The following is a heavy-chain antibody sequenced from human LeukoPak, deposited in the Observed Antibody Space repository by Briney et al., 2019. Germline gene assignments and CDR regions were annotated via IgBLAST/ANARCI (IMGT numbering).Heavy chain of an antibody. J-gene: IGHJ4*02. CDR2: IWYDGSNK. CDR1: GFTFSSYG. CDR3: ARENYGGKYFDY. Sequence: PGGSLRLSCAASGFTFSSYGMHWVRQAPGKGLEWVAVIWYDGSNKYYADSVKGRFTISRDNSKNTLYLQMNSLRAEDTAVYYCARENYGGKYFDYWGRGTLVTVSS. V-gene: IGHV3-33*01. D-gene: IGHD4-23*01.